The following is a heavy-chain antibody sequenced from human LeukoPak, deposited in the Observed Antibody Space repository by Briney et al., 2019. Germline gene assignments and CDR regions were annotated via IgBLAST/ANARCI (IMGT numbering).Heavy chain of an antibody. J-gene: IGHJ6*03. V-gene: IGHV4-38-2*02. CDR1: GYSISSGYY. CDR2: IYHSGST. D-gene: IGHD6-6*01. Sequence: SETLSLTCTVSGYSISSGYYWGWIRQPPGKGLEWFGSIYHSGSTYYNPSLKSRVTISVDTSKNQFSLKLSSVTAADTAVYYCARESSSFWGGWVDYYYMDVWGKGTTVTVSS. CDR3: ARESSSFWGGWVDYYYMDV.